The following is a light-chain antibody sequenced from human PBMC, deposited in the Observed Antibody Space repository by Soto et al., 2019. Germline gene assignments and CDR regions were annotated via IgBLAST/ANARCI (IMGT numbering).Light chain of an antibody. CDR1: QSISSW. Sequence: DIKMTQSPSTLSAPVGDRVTITCRASQSISSWLAWYQQKPGKAPKLLIYDASSLESGVPSRFSGSGSGTEFTLTISSLQPDDFATYYCQHYNSYSEAFGQGTMVDI. CDR3: QHYNSYSEA. CDR2: DAS. V-gene: IGKV1-5*01. J-gene: IGKJ1*01.